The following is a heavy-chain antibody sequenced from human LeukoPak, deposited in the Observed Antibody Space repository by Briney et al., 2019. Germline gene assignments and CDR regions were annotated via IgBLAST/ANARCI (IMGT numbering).Heavy chain of an antibody. CDR2: IYYSGTS. Sequence: SQTLSLTCTVSGGSISSGDYYWRWIRQPPGRGLEWIGYIYYSGTSYYNPSLKSRVLISLDTSKNQFSLKVSSVTAADTAVYYCARDTSGYAADCWGQGTLVTVSS. CDR1: GGSISSGDYY. J-gene: IGHJ4*02. CDR3: ARDTSGYAADC. V-gene: IGHV4-30-4*01. D-gene: IGHD3-22*01.